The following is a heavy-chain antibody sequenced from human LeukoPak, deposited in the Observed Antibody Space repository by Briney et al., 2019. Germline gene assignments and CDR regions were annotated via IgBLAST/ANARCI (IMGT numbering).Heavy chain of an antibody. CDR1: GFSVSSDY. V-gene: IGHV3-66*01. J-gene: IGHJ4*02. Sequence: GGSLRLSCVTSGFSVSSDYMSWVRQAPGKGLEWVSLIYSGGSTYYADSVKGRFTISRDNSKNTVYLQMNSLRAGDTAVYYCARSIPVTRWGYWGQGTLVTVSS. CDR3: ARSIPVTRWGY. D-gene: IGHD2-21*01. CDR2: IYSGGST.